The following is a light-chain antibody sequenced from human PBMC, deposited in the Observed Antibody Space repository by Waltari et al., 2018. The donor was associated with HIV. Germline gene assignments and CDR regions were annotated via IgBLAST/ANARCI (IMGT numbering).Light chain of an antibody. CDR2: GAS. CDR1: QSISNY. V-gene: IGKV1-39*01. CDR3: QQSHTTPYT. Sequence: DIQMTQSPSSLSASVGDRVTVACRASQSISNYLNWFQQMPGKAPKLLIYGASSLRSGVPSRFSGSGSGTDFTLTISSLRPEDFATYYCQQSHTTPYTFGQGTKLEI. J-gene: IGKJ2*01.